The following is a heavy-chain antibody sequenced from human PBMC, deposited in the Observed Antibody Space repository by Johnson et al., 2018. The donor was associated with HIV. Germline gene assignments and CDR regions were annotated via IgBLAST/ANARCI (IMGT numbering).Heavy chain of an antibody. Sequence: ASGFTFSSYAMSWVRQAPGKGLEWVAVIWYDGSNKYYADSVKGRFTISRDNSKNSLYLQMNSLRAEDTALYYCASEYFDIWGQGTMVTVSS. CDR2: IWYDGSNK. V-gene: IGHV3-33*08. CDR1: GFTFSSYA. J-gene: IGHJ3*02. CDR3: ASEYFDI.